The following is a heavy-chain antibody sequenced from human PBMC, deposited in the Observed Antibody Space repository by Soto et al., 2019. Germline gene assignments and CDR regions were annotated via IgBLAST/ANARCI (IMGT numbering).Heavy chain of an antibody. J-gene: IGHJ5*02. CDR2: ISHSGST. CDR3: ASTRLTVTTGWFDP. CDR1: GGSISSGGYS. D-gene: IGHD4-17*01. Sequence: QLQLQESGSGLVKPSQTLSLTCAVSGGSISSGGYSWSWIRQPPGKGLEWLGYISHSGSTYYNPSLKIRVTISVDRSKNQFALKRSSVTAADTAVYYCASTRLTVTTGWFDPWGQGTLVTVSS. V-gene: IGHV4-30-2*01.